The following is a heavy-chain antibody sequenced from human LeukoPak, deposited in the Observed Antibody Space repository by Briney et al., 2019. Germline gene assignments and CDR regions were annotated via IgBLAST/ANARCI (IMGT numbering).Heavy chain of an antibody. V-gene: IGHV4-34*01. J-gene: IGHJ4*02. CDR2: INHSGST. Sequence: LETLSLTCTVSGGSISNYYWSWIRQPPGKGLEWIGEINHSGSTNYNPSLKSRVTISVDTSKNQFSLKLSSVTAADTAVYYCARVVKDSSGYYVGYYFDYWGQGTLVTVSS. D-gene: IGHD3-22*01. CDR1: GGSISNYY. CDR3: ARVVKDSSGYYVGYYFDY.